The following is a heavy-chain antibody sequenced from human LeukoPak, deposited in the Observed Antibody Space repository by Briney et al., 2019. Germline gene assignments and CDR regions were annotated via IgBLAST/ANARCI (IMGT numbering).Heavy chain of an antibody. J-gene: IGHJ4*02. CDR1: GFTFSSHA. CDR3: ARDPGVVAFHYLDF. CDR2: IGGSSGST. V-gene: IGHV3-23*01. Sequence: PGGSLGLSCAASGFTFSSHAMAWVRQAPGKGLEWVSAIGGSSGSTYYADSVKGRFTISRDNSKNTVYLQMNYLRADDTAVYYCARDPGVVAFHYLDFWGQGTLVTVSS. D-gene: IGHD3-3*01.